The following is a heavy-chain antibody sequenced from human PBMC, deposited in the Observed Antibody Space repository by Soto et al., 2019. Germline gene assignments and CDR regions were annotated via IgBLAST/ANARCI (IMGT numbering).Heavy chain of an antibody. D-gene: IGHD6-13*01. CDR3: ASSIAAAGAPFFDY. J-gene: IGHJ4*02. V-gene: IGHV4-39*01. CDR1: GGSISSSSYY. Sequence: QLQLQESGPGLVKPSETLSLTCTVSGGSISSSSYYWGWIRQPPGKGLEWIGGIYYSGSTYYNPSLKSRVTISVDTSKNQFSLKLSSVTAAETAVYYCASSIAAAGAPFFDYWGQGTLFTVSS. CDR2: IYYSGST.